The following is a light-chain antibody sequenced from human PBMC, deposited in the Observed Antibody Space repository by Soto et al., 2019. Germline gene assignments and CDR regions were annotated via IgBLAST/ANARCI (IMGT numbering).Light chain of an antibody. CDR2: GAS. CDR3: QQYGSSFSFT. J-gene: IGKJ3*01. V-gene: IGKV3-20*01. Sequence: IVLTQSPGTLSLSPGERATLSCRASQSVSSSYLGWYQQKPGQAPRLLIYGASSRATGIPDRFSGSGSGTDFTLTISRLEPEDFAVYYCQQYGSSFSFTFGPGTKVDIK. CDR1: QSVSSSY.